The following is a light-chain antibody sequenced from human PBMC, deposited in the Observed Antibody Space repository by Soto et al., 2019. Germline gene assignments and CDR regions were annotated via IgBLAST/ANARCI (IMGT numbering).Light chain of an antibody. CDR1: QSVSTK. J-gene: IGKJ4*01. Sequence: EIVMTQSPATLSVSPGERATLSCRASQSVSTKMAWYQQKPGQAPRLLMYGASTRATGVPGRFSGSRSGPEFTLTINSLQSEDFAIYYCQRYNNWPLTFGRGTKVDIK. V-gene: IGKV3-15*01. CDR3: QRYNNWPLT. CDR2: GAS.